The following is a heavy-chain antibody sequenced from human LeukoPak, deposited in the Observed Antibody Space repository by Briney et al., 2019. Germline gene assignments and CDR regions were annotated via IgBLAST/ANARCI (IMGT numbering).Heavy chain of an antibody. D-gene: IGHD3-16*01. J-gene: IGHJ6*03. V-gene: IGHV4-4*07. CDR2: IYTSGST. CDR3: ARDRRGEGGVFRYYYYYYMDV. CDR1: GGSISSYY. Sequence: SETLSLTCTVSGGSISSYYWSWIRQPAGKGLEWIGRIYTSGSTNYNPSLKSRVTMSVDTSKNQFSLKLSSVTAADTAVYYCARDRRGEGGVFRYYYYYYMDVWGKGTTVTVSS.